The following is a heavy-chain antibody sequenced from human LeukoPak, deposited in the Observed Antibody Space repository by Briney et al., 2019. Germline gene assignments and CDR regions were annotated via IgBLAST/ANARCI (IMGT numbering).Heavy chain of an antibody. CDR3: ARESVDSSHFNY. Sequence: SQTLSFTCTVSGGSISSGGYYWSWIRQPPGKGLEWIGYIYHSGSTYYNPSLKSRVTISVDRSKNQFSLKLNSVTAADTAVYYCARESVDSSHFNYWGQGTLVTVSS. D-gene: IGHD6-13*01. J-gene: IGHJ4*02. CDR1: GGSISSGGYY. CDR2: IYHSGST. V-gene: IGHV4-30-2*01.